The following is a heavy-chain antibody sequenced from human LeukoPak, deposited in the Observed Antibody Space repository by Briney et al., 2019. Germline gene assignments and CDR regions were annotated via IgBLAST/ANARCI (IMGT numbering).Heavy chain of an antibody. D-gene: IGHD5-24*01. CDR1: EFIIRNYW. V-gene: IGHV3-7*01. CDR3: AIPQILPDDIYNF. CDR2: INSDGSET. Sequence: GGSLRLSCAVSEFIIRNYWMTWVRQVPGKGLEWVANINSDGSETHYVDSVKGRFTISRDNTKNTLFLQMSSLRAEDTALYYCAIPQILPDDIYNFWGQGTMVTVS. J-gene: IGHJ3*01.